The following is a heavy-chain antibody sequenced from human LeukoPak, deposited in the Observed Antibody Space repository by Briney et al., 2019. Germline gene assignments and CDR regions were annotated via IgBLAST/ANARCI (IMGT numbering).Heavy chain of an antibody. D-gene: IGHD3-10*01. Sequence: PSETLSLTCAVSGGSISSGGYSWSWIRQPPGTGLEWIGYIYHSGSTYYNPSLKSRVTISVDRSKNQFSLKLSSVTAADTAVYYCARSWVVRGVFDYWGQGTLVTVSS. V-gene: IGHV4-30-2*01. CDR1: GGSISSGGYS. CDR3: ARSWVVRGVFDY. CDR2: IYHSGST. J-gene: IGHJ4*02.